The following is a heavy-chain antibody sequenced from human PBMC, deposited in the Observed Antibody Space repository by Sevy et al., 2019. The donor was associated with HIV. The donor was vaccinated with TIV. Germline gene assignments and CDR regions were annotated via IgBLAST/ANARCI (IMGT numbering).Heavy chain of an antibody. CDR3: ARVSAGYGSGLNYYYGMDV. CDR1: GFTVSSNY. Sequence: GGSLRLSCAASGFTVSSNYMSWVRQAPGNGLEWVSVIYSGGSTYYADSVKGRFTISRDNSKNTLYLQMNSLRADDTAVYYCARVSAGYGSGLNYYYGMDVWGQGTTVTVSS. CDR2: IYSGGST. V-gene: IGHV3-53*01. D-gene: IGHD3-10*01. J-gene: IGHJ6*02.